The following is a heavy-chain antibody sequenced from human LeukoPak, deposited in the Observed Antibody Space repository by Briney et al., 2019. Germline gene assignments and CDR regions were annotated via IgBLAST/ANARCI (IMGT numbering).Heavy chain of an antibody. D-gene: IGHD3-10*01. J-gene: IGHJ3*02. CDR3: ARGITMVRGVPNAFDI. V-gene: IGHV1-8*02. CDR1: GGTFSSYA. Sequence: ASVKVSCKASGGTFSSYAINWVRQATGQGLEWMGWMNPNSGNTGYAQKFQGRVTMTRNTSISTAYMELSSLRSEDTAVYYCARGITMVRGVPNAFDIWGQGTMVTVSS. CDR2: MNPNSGNT.